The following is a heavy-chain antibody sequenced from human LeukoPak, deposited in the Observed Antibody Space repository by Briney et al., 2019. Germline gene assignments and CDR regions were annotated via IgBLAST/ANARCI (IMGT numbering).Heavy chain of an antibody. J-gene: IGHJ4*02. CDR3: ARAITNYGYIFDY. Sequence: GGSLRLSCAASGFIFSDYYMSWIRQAPGKGLEWVSYISSSGNTIYYADSVKGRFTISRDNAKNSLYLQMNSLRAEDTAVYYCARAITNYGYIFDYWGQGTLVTVSS. V-gene: IGHV3-11*04. CDR2: ISSSGNTI. D-gene: IGHD5-18*01. CDR1: GFIFSDYY.